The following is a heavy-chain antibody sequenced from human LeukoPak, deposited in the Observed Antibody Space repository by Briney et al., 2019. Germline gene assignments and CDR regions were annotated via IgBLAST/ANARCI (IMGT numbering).Heavy chain of an antibody. V-gene: IGHV1-2*06. D-gene: IGHD2-2*01. CDR2: INPNSGGT. CDR3: ARTLGYCSSTSCYLFDY. J-gene: IGHJ4*02. Sequence: ASVKVSCKASGYTFTGYYMHRVRQAPGRGLEWMGRINPNSGGTNYAQKFQGRGTMTRDTSISTAYMELSRLRSDDTAVYYCARTLGYCSSTSCYLFDYWGQGTLVTVSS. CDR1: GYTFTGYY.